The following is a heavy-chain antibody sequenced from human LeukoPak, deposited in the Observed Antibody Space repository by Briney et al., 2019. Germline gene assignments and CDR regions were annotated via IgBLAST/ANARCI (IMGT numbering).Heavy chain of an antibody. CDR3: AELGISMIGGV. Sequence: PGGSLRLSRAASGFTFSSYEMNWVRQAPGKGLEWVSYISSSGSTIYYAASVKGRFTISRDNAKNSLYLQMNSLRAEDTAVYYCAELGISMIGGVWGKGTTVTISS. V-gene: IGHV3-48*03. D-gene: IGHD3-10*02. CDR2: ISSSGSTI. J-gene: IGHJ6*03. CDR1: GFTFSSYE.